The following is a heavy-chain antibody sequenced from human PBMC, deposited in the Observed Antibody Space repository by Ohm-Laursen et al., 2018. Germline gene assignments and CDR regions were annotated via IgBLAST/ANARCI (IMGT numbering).Heavy chain of an antibody. D-gene: IGHD1-26*01. V-gene: IGHV1-8*01. CDR2: MNPNSGKT. Sequence: ASVKVSCKASGYTFTSYDINWVRQATGQGLEWMGWMNPNSGKTGYAQKFQGRVTMTRDTSISTGHMELSSLRSDDTAVYYCARVSPSGSYPADFEYWGQGTLVTVSS. J-gene: IGHJ4*02. CDR3: ARVSPSGSYPADFEY. CDR1: GYTFTSYD.